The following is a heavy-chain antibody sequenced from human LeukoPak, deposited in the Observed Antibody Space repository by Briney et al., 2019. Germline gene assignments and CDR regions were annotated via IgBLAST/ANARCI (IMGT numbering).Heavy chain of an antibody. J-gene: IGHJ6*02. Sequence: GGSLRLSCAASGFTFSSYGMHWVRQAPGKGLEWVAVIWYDGSNKYYADSVKGRFTISRDNSKNTLYLQMNSLRAEDTAVYYCAREAVLLWFGELSHYYGMDVWGQGTTVTASS. D-gene: IGHD3-10*01. CDR1: GFTFSSYG. CDR3: AREAVLLWFGELSHYYGMDV. V-gene: IGHV3-33*01. CDR2: IWYDGSNK.